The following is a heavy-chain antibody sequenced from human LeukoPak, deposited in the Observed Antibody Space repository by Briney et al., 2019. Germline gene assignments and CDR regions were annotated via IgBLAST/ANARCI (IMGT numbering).Heavy chain of an antibody. J-gene: IGHJ5*02. V-gene: IGHV4-34*01. CDR1: GGSFSGYY. Sequence: SETLSLTCAVYGGSFSGYYWSWLRQPPGKGLEWIGEINHSGSTNYNPSLKSRVTISVDTSKNQFSLKLSSVTAADTAVYYCARGRGAVARPMNNWFDPWGQGTLVTVSS. CDR3: ARGRGAVARPMNNWFDP. CDR2: INHSGST. D-gene: IGHD6-19*01.